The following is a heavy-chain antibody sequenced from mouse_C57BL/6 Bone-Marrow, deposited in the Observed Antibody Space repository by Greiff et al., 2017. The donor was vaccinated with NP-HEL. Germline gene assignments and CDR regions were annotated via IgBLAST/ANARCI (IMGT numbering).Heavy chain of an antibody. CDR3: ARPIRGGLYYYAMDY. J-gene: IGHJ4*01. CDR1: GYTFTDYY. V-gene: IGHV1-26*01. Sequence: VQLQQSGPELVKPGASVKISCKASGYTFTDYYMNWVKQSHGKSLEWIGDINPNNGGTSYNQKFKGKATLTVDKSSSTAYMELRSLTSEDSAVYYCARPIRGGLYYYAMDYWGQGTSVTVSS. CDR2: INPNNGGT. D-gene: IGHD1-1*01.